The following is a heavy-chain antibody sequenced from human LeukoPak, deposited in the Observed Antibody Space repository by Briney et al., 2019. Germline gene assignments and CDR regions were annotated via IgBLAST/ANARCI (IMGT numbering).Heavy chain of an antibody. Sequence: GGSLRLSCAASGFTVSSNYMSWVRQAPGKGLEWVANIKQDGSEKNYVDSVKGRFTISRYNAKNSLYLQMNSLRAEDTAVYYCARVEDSSSWYGDDALDIWGQGTMVTVSS. J-gene: IGHJ3*02. V-gene: IGHV3-7*01. CDR3: ARVEDSSSWYGDDALDI. CDR1: GFTVSSNY. D-gene: IGHD6-13*01. CDR2: IKQDGSEK.